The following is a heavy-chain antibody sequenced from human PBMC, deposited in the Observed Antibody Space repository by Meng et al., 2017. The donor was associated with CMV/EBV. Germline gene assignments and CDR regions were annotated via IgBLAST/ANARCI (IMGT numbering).Heavy chain of an antibody. CDR1: GHSFTSYW. CDR3: ARQSGEGVVVPAAIRYYYGMDV. D-gene: IGHD2-2*01. J-gene: IGHJ6*02. V-gene: IGHV5-51*01. Sequence: GGSLRLSCKGSGHSFTSYWIGWVRQMPGKGLEWMGIIYPGDSDTRYSPSFQGQVTISADKSISTAYLQWSSLKASDTAMYYCARQSGEGVVVPAAIRYYYGMDVWGQGTTVTVSS. CDR2: IYPGDSDT.